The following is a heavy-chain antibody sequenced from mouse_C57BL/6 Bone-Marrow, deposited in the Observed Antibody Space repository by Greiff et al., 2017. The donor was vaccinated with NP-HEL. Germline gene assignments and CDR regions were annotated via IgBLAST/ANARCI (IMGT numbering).Heavy chain of an antibody. Sequence: EVMLVESGGGLVKPGGSLKLSCAASGFTFSSYAMSWVRQTPEKRLEWVATISDGGSYTYYPDNVKGRFTTSRDNAKNNLYLQMSHLKSEDTAMYYCARAYYYGSSPYYFDYWGQGTTLTVSS. V-gene: IGHV5-4*03. CDR1: GFTFSSYA. CDR2: ISDGGSYT. D-gene: IGHD1-1*01. CDR3: ARAYYYGSSPYYFDY. J-gene: IGHJ2*01.